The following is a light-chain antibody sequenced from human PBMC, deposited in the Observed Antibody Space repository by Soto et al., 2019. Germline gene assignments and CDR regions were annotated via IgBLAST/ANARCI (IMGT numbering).Light chain of an antibody. J-gene: IGKJ2*02. CDR3: MQALQTPSCT. Sequence: DIVMTQSPLSLPVTPGEPASISCRSSQSLLHSNGYNYLDWYLQKPGQSPQLLIYLGSNRASGVPDRLSGSGSGTDFTLKISRVEAEDVGVYYCMQALQTPSCTFGQGTKLEIK. CDR2: LGS. CDR1: QSLLHSNGYNY. V-gene: IGKV2-28*01.